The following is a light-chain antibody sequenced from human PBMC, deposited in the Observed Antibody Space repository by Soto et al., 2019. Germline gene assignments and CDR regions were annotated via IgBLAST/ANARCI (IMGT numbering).Light chain of an antibody. CDR1: QSLLHSNGYNY. J-gene: IGKJ4*01. Sequence: DIVMTQSPLSLPVTPGEPASISCRSSQSLLHSNGYNYLDWYLQKPGQSPRLLIYVGSNRASGVPDRFSGSGSGTDFTLKIRRVEAEDVGVYYCMQALQTPLTFGGGTKVEIK. CDR2: VGS. V-gene: IGKV2-28*01. CDR3: MQALQTPLT.